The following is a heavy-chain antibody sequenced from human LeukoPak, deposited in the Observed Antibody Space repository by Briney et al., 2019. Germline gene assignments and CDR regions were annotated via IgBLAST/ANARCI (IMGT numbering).Heavy chain of an antibody. D-gene: IGHD2-15*01. CDR1: GYTFTSYD. CDR2: MNPNSVNT. J-gene: IGHJ6*02. Sequence: ASVKVSCKASGYTFTSYDINWVRQATGQGLEWMGWMNPNSVNTGYAQKFQGRVTMTRNTSIRTDYMELSSLRSEETAVYYCARDRSGGNGMDVWGQGTTVTVSS. V-gene: IGHV1-8*01. CDR3: ARDRSGGNGMDV.